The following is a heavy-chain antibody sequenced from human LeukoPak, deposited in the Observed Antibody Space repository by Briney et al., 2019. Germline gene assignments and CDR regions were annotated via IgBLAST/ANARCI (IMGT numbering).Heavy chain of an antibody. CDR2: IIPIFGTA. Sequence: SVKVSCKASGGTFSSYAISWVRQAPGQGLEWMGGIIPIFGTANYAQKFQGRVTITADKSTSTAYMELSSLRSEDTAVYYCARAGRIAARFYYYYMDVWGKGTTVTVSS. CDR3: ARAGRIAARFYYYYMDV. J-gene: IGHJ6*03. V-gene: IGHV1-69*06. D-gene: IGHD6-6*01. CDR1: GGTFSSYA.